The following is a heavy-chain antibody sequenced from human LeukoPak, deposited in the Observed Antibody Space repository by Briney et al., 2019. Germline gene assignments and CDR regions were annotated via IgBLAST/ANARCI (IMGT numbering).Heavy chain of an antibody. J-gene: IGHJ4*02. CDR2: INHSGST. Sequence: SETLSLTCAVYGGSFSGYYWCWIRQPPGKGLEWIGEINHSGSTNYNPSLKSRVTISVDTSKNQFSLKLSSVTAADTAVYYCARARIAARPGYFDYWGQGTLVTVSS. D-gene: IGHD6-6*01. CDR3: ARARIAARPGYFDY. CDR1: GGSFSGYY. V-gene: IGHV4-34*01.